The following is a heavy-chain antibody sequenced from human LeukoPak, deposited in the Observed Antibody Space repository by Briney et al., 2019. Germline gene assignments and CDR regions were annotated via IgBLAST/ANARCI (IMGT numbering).Heavy chain of an antibody. V-gene: IGHV4-38-2*02. J-gene: IGHJ5*02. CDR2: IYHSGST. Sequence: SETLSLTCTVSGYSISSGYYWGWIRQPPGKGLEWIGSIYHSGSTYYNPSLKSRVTISVDTSKNQFSLKLSSVTAADTAVYYCARGAYSSSWYWVTYVGGNWFDPWGQGTLVTVSS. CDR3: ARGAYSSSWYWVTYVGGNWFDP. CDR1: GYSISSGYY. D-gene: IGHD6-13*01.